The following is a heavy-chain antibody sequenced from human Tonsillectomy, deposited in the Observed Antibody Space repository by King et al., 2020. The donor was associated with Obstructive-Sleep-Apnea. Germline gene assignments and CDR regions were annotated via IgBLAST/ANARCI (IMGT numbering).Heavy chain of an antibody. CDR3: AKEDYYDSSGPQGISGFDI. CDR1: GFTFSRYD. J-gene: IGHJ3*02. V-gene: IGHV3-30*02. Sequence: VQLVESGGGVVQPGGSLRLSCAASGFTFSRYDMHWVRQAPGKGLEWVAFIRYDGSDTCYADSVKGRFTISRDNSKNTLYLQMNSLRAEETAIYYCAKEDYYDSSGPQGISGFDIWGQGTVVTVSS. D-gene: IGHD3-22*01. CDR2: IRYDGSDT.